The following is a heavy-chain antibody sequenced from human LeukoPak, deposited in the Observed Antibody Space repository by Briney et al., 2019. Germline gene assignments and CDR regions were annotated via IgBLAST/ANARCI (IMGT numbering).Heavy chain of an antibody. CDR1: GDSVSSNSAV. V-gene: IGHV6-1*01. Sequence: SQTLSLTCAISGDSVSSNSAVWNWIRQSPTRGLEWLGRTYYRSKWHNDFAVSVRSRIITYPDTSKNQIALQLNSVTPEDTAIYYCAKIRSPDAFDLWGQGTVVTVSS. J-gene: IGHJ3*01. CDR3: AKIRSPDAFDL. CDR2: TYYRSKWHN.